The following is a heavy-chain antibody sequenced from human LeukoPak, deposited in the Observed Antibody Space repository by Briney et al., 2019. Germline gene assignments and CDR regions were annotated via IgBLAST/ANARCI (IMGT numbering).Heavy chain of an antibody. D-gene: IGHD1-26*01. CDR3: ARGIDSASPPLGTFEI. CDR2: ISAYNGNT. V-gene: IGHV1-18*04. Sequence: ASVKVSCKASGYTFTSYGITWVRQGPGQGLEWVGWISAYNGNTNYEQKLQGRVTMTRDTSTSTVYMELRSLRSDDTAVYYCARGIDSASPPLGTFEIWGQGTMVTVSS. CDR1: GYTFTSYG. J-gene: IGHJ3*02.